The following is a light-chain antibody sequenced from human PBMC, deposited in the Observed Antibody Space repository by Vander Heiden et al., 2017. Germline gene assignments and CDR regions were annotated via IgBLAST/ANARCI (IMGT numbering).Light chain of an antibody. Sequence: VLTQSQLSLPVTPGEPASITCRSSQSLLHSNGCNYLDWYLQKPGQSPQLLIYLGSNRASGVPDRFSGSGSGTDFTLKISRVEAEDVGVYYCMQALQTPPAFGGGTKVEIK. CDR1: QSLLHSNGCNY. V-gene: IGKV2-28*01. CDR3: MQALQTPPA. CDR2: LGS. J-gene: IGKJ4*01.